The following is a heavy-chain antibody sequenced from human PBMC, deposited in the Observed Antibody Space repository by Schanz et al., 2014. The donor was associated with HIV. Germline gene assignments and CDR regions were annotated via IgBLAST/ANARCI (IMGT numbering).Heavy chain of an antibody. V-gene: IGHV1-69*06. Sequence: QVQLVQSGAEVKKPGSSVEVSCKASGGTFMTYAISWVRQAPGQGLEGMGGIIPVFGTTNYAQKFQGRVTITADKSTSTAYMELSSLRSEDTAVYYCARKGGDGYERLDVWGQGTTVTVSS. D-gene: IGHD2-21*01. CDR1: GGTFMTYA. J-gene: IGHJ6*02. CDR3: ARKGGDGYERLDV. CDR2: IIPVFGTT.